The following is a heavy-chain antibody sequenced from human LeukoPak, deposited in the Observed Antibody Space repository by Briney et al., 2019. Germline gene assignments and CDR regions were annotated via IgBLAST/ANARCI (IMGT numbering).Heavy chain of an antibody. Sequence: SETLSLTCTVSGGSISSGGYYWSWIRQHPGKGLEWIGYIYYSGSTYYNPSLKSRVTISVDTSKNQFSLKLSSVTAADTAVYYCAGDGEYSGSAIDYWGQGTLVTVSS. V-gene: IGHV4-31*03. D-gene: IGHD1-26*01. J-gene: IGHJ4*02. CDR1: GGSISSGGYY. CDR3: AGDGEYSGSAIDY. CDR2: IYYSGST.